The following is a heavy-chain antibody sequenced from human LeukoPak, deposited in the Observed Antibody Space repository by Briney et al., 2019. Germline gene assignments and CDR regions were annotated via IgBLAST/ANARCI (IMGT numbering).Heavy chain of an antibody. CDR1: GYTFTMYG. J-gene: IGHJ4*02. CDR2: TCPHNGDK. Sequence: ASVKVSCKASGYTFTMYGIGWVRQAPGRGLQWLGWTCPHNGDKRYAQDLQGRVSMTTDTSTSTAYLELRSLRSDDTAIYYCARDLNYVTLGYDILADVGYYFDYWGQGSLVTVSS. V-gene: IGHV1-18*01. CDR3: ARDLNYVTLGYDILADVGYYFDY. D-gene: IGHD3-9*01.